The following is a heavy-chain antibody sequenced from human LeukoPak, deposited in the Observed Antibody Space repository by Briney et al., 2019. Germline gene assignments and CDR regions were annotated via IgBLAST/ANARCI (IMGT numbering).Heavy chain of an antibody. CDR3: AKAGSIKFDY. Sequence: GGSLRLSCAASGFTFSTYAMRCVGQAPGRGLEWVSGISGSGGGGTYYADSAKGRFTISRDNSKNTLYMQMSSLRAEDTAVYYCAKAGSIKFDYWGQGTLVTVSS. CDR2: ISGSGGGGT. D-gene: IGHD1-26*01. J-gene: IGHJ4*02. CDR1: GFTFSTYA. V-gene: IGHV3-23*01.